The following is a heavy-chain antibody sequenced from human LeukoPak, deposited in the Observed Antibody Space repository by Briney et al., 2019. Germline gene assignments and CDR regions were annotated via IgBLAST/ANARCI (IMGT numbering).Heavy chain of an antibody. V-gene: IGHV3-53*01. CDR1: GFTVSSNY. Sequence: GGSLRLSCAASGFTVSSNYMSWVRQAPGKGLEWVSVIYSGGSTYYADSVKGRFTISRDNSKNTLYLQMNSLRAEDTAVYYFARGDLGYCSSTSCYYFDYWGQGTLVTVSS. CDR3: ARGDLGYCSSTSCYYFDY. D-gene: IGHD2-2*01. CDR2: IYSGGST. J-gene: IGHJ4*02.